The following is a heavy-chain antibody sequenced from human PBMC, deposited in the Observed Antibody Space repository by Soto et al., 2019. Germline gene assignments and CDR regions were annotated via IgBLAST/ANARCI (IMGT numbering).Heavy chain of an antibody. J-gene: IGHJ4*02. CDR2: INPNSGGT. CDR3: ARDYYDSSGYYPNFNY. CDR1: GYTFTGYY. D-gene: IGHD3-22*01. V-gene: IGHV1-2*02. Sequence: ASVKVSCKASGYTFTGYYMHWVRQAPGQGLEWMGWINPNSGGTNYAQKFQGRVTMTRDTSISTAYMELSRLRSDDTAVYYCARDYYDSSGYYPNFNYWGQGTLVTGLL.